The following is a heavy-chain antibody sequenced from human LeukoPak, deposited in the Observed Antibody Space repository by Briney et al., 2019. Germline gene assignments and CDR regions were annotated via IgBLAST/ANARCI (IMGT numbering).Heavy chain of an antibody. V-gene: IGHV1-3*01. CDR3: ARGSTSDWPLDH. J-gene: IGHJ4*02. D-gene: IGHD2-2*01. CDR1: RYTFTDYA. CDR2: IDAGNGNT. Sequence: ASVKVSCKASRYTFTDYAIHWVRQAPGQRLEWVGWIDAGNGNTRYSQKFQGRVTITRDTSTSTAYIELRSLRSEDTAMYFCARGSTSDWPLDHWGQETLVTISS.